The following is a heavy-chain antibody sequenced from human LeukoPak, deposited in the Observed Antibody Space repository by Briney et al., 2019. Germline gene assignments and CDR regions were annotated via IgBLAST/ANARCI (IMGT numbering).Heavy chain of an antibody. J-gene: IGHJ5*02. CDR1: GFSFSSYG. V-gene: IGHV3-30*18. D-gene: IGHD3-22*01. CDR2: ISYDGSNK. Sequence: PGGSLRLSCAASGFSFSSYGMHWVRQAPGEGLEWVAVISYDGSNKYYADFVKGRLTISRDNSKNTLYLQMNSLRAEDTAVYYCAKDLGQWVVTSWFDPWGQGTLVTVSS. CDR3: AKDLGQWVVTSWFDP.